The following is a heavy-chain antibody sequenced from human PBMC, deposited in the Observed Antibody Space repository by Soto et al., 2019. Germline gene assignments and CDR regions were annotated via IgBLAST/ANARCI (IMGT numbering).Heavy chain of an antibody. V-gene: IGHV4-4*02. CDR2: IYHSGST. CDR3: ARVRVTMVRGVIITSGYYGMDV. J-gene: IGHJ6*02. CDR1: GVSISSSNW. D-gene: IGHD3-10*01. Sequence: SETLSLTCAVSGVSISSSNWLSWVRQPPGKGLERNGEIYHSGSTNYNPSLKSRVTISVDKSKNQFSLRLSSVTAADTAVYYCARVRVTMVRGVIITSGYYGMDVWGQGTTVTVSS.